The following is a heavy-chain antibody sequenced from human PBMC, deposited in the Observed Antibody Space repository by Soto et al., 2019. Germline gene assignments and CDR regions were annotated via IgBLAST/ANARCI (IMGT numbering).Heavy chain of an antibody. CDR2: ISAYNGNT. D-gene: IGHD3-22*01. Sequence: QVQLVQSGAEVKKPGASVKVSCKASGYTFTSYGISWVRQAPGQGLEWMGWISAYNGNTNYAQKHQGRVTMTTDTSTSTAYMELRSLRSDDTAVYYCARDWDSSGYYPNSWFDPWGQGTLVTVSS. CDR1: GYTFTSYG. CDR3: ARDWDSSGYYPNSWFDP. J-gene: IGHJ5*02. V-gene: IGHV1-18*01.